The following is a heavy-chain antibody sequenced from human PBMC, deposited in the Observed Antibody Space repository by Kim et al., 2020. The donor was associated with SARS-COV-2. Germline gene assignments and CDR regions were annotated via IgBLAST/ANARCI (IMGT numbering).Heavy chain of an antibody. CDR1: GFTFSSYW. Sequence: GGSLRLSCAASGFTFSSYWMHWVRQAPGKGLVWVSRINSDGSSTSYADSVKGRFTISRDNAKNTLYLQMNSLRAEDTAVYYCARDTGLLWFEEKDYYDGMDVSGQGTTVAVSS. CDR3: ARDTGLLWFEEKDYYDGMDV. V-gene: IGHV3-74*01. D-gene: IGHD3-10*01. CDR2: INSDGSST. J-gene: IGHJ6*02.